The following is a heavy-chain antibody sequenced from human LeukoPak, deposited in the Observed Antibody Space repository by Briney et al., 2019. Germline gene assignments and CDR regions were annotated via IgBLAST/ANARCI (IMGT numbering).Heavy chain of an antibody. Sequence: PGGSLRLSCSASGFNFSNYAMNWVRQAPGKGLEYVSAISSNGGSTYYADSVKGRCTISRDNSKNTLYLQMSSLRAEDTAVYYCGLAAYYYDSSGSDDAFDIWGQGTMVIVSS. CDR1: GFNFSNYA. CDR3: GLAAYYYDSSGSDDAFDI. J-gene: IGHJ3*02. D-gene: IGHD3-22*01. V-gene: IGHV3-64D*08. CDR2: ISSNGGST.